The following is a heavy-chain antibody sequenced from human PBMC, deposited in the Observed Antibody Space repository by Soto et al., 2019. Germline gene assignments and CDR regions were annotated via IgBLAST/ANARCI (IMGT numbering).Heavy chain of an antibody. D-gene: IGHD6-13*01. V-gene: IGHV3-30*04. J-gene: IGHJ4*02. CDR1: GFTFTDYG. CDR2: LLYNGYTQ. Sequence: QVQLVESGGGVVQPGRSLRLSCAASGFTFTDYGLHWVRQAPDKGLEWVAVLLYNGYTQYYADSVKGRFTISGDNSKNTLYMQMDSLQPEDTAVYYCARPPNLSSCPYYFDYWGLGTLVAVSS. CDR3: ARPPNLSSCPYYFDY.